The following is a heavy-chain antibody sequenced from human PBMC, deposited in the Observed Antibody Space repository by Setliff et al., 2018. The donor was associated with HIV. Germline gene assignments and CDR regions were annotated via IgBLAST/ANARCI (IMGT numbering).Heavy chain of an antibody. V-gene: IGHV4-39*01. Sequence: ETLSLTCSVSGGSITSSGYHWGWIRQPPGKGLEWIGNIYYSGDTFYNASLRSRLTLSVDTSKNQFSLKLNSVTASDTAMYYCTRHRGPPWDAFDIWGQGTMVIVSS. J-gene: IGHJ3*02. CDR3: TRHRGPPWDAFDI. CDR2: IYYSGDT. CDR1: GGSITSSGYH.